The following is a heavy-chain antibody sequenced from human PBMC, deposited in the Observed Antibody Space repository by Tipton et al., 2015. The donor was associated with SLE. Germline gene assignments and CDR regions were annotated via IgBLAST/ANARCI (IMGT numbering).Heavy chain of an antibody. CDR3: ARGTGEGAFDI. Sequence: LRLSCAASGFTFSSYSMNWVRQAPGKGLEWIGEINHSGSTNYNPSLKSRVTISVDTSKNQFSLKLSSVTAADTAVYYCARGTGEGAFDIWGQGTVVTVSS. D-gene: IGHD7-27*01. CDR2: INHSGST. V-gene: IGHV4-34*01. J-gene: IGHJ3*02. CDR1: GFTFSSYS.